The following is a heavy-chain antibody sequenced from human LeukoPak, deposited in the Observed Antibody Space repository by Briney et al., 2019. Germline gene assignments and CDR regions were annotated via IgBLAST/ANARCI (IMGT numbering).Heavy chain of an antibody. CDR1: GFSFDKFG. CDR2: VSADESGK. Sequence: GGPLRLSCVASGFSFDKFGMHWVRQALGKGLEYVSSVSADESGKYYTKSVRGRFSISRDNSKNTMYLQLGNLRPDDMGIYYCASLDRSEIPWGPGTLVTVSS. CDR3: ASLDRSEIP. D-gene: IGHD1-26*01. V-gene: IGHV3-64*01. J-gene: IGHJ5*02.